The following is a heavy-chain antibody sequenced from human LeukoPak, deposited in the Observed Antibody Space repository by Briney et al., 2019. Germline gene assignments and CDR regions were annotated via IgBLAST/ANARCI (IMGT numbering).Heavy chain of an antibody. D-gene: IGHD1-26*01. V-gene: IGHV1-18*04. CDR3: ARTYSGSYYENY. Sequence: ASVKVSCKASGYTFTSYYMHWVRQAPGQGLEWMGWISAYNGNTNYAQKLQGRVTMTTDSSTSTAYMELRSLRSDDTAVYYCARTYSGSYYENYWGQGTLVTVSS. J-gene: IGHJ4*02. CDR2: ISAYNGNT. CDR1: GYTFTSYY.